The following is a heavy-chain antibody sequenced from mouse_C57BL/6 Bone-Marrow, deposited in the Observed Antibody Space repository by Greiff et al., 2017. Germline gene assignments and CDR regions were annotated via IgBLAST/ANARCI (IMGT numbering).Heavy chain of an antibody. V-gene: IGHV1-64*01. D-gene: IGHD1-1*01. CDR1: GYTFTSYW. CDR2: IHPNSGST. J-gene: IGHJ4*01. CDR3: AREGDSTVVDYAMDY. Sequence: QVQLQQPGAELVKPGASVKLSCKASGYTFTSYWMHWVKQRPGQGLEWIGMIHPNSGSTNYNEKFKSKATLTVDKSSSTAYMQLSSLTSEDSAVYYCAREGDSTVVDYAMDYWGQGTSVTVSS.